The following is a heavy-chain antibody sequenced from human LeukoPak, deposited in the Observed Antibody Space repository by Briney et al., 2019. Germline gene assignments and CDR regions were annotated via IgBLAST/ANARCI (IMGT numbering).Heavy chain of an antibody. J-gene: IGHJ4*02. Sequence: GESLKISCKGSGYSFTSYWISGGRQLPGKGLEWMGRIDPSDSYTNYSPSFQGHVTISADKPISTAYLQWSSLRASDTAMYYCARLDRLIVAVRSDYWGQGTLVTVSS. CDR3: ARLDRLIVAVRSDY. V-gene: IGHV5-10-1*01. CDR2: IDPSDSYT. CDR1: GYSFTSYW. D-gene: IGHD2-21*01.